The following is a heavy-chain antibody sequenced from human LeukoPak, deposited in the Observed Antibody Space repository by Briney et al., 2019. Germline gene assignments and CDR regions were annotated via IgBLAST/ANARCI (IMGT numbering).Heavy chain of an antibody. CDR3: ARAGSYGHTYYFDY. CDR1: GYIFTSYG. Sequence: GASVKVSCKASGYIFTSYGISWVRQAPGQGLEWMGWISAYNGNTDYAQKLQGRVTMTTDTSTSTAYMELRSLRSDDTAVYYCARAGSYGHTYYFDYWGQGTLVTVSS. V-gene: IGHV1-18*01. D-gene: IGHD5-18*01. J-gene: IGHJ4*02. CDR2: ISAYNGNT.